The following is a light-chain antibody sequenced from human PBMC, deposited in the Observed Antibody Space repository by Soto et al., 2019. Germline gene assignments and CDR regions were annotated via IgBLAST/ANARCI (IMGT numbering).Light chain of an antibody. J-gene: IGKJ1*01. CDR3: QQYNNWPPWT. CDR1: QSVSSN. V-gene: IGKV3-15*01. CDR2: GAS. Sequence: EIVMTQSPATLSVSPGERATLSCRASQSVSSNLAWYQQKPGQAPRLLIYGASTRATGIPARFSGSGSGTEFTLTISGLQSEDFAVYCCQQYNNWPPWTFGQGTKVEIK.